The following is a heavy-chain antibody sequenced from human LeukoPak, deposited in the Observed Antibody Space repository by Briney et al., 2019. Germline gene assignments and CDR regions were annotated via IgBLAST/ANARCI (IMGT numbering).Heavy chain of an antibody. D-gene: IGHD1-26*01. CDR1: GGTFSSYA. J-gene: IGHJ6*03. CDR3: ARPPVGADAPRGTYYYYMDV. V-gene: IGHV1-69*01. CDR2: IIPIFGTA. Sequence: GSSVKVSCKASGGTFSSYAISWVRQAPGQGLEWMGGIIPIFGTANYAQKFQGRVTITADESTNTAYMELSSLRSEDTAVYYCARPPVGADAPRGTYYYYMDVWDKGTTVTVSS.